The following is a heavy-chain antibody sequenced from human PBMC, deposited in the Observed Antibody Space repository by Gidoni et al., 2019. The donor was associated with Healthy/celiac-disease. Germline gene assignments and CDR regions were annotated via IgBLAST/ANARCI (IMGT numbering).Heavy chain of an antibody. CDR3: ARSLGLYDILTGYYNCNWFDP. V-gene: IGHV1-69*09. CDR1: GGTFSSYA. D-gene: IGHD3-9*01. J-gene: IGHJ5*02. Sequence: QVQLVQTGAEVKKPGTSVQVSCNASGGTFSSYAINCVRQAPGQGLEWMGRIIPILGIANYAQKFQGRVTITADKSTSTAYMELSSLRSEDTAVYYCARSLGLYDILTGYYNCNWFDPWGQGTLVTVSS. CDR2: IIPILGIA.